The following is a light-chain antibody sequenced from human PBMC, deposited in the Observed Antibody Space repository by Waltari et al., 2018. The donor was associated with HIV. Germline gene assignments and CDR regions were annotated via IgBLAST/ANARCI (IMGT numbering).Light chain of an antibody. CDR2: DAS. Sequence: EIVLTQSPATLSLSPGERATLSCRASQSISSYLAWYQQKPGQAPRLLIYDASNRATCIPARFSGSGSATDFTLTISSLEPEDFAVYYCQHRSSWPRGTFGQGTKLEIK. CDR1: QSISSY. J-gene: IGKJ2*01. CDR3: QHRSSWPRGT. V-gene: IGKV3-11*01.